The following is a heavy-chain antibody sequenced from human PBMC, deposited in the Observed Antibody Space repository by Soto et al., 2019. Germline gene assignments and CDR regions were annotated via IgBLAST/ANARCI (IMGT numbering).Heavy chain of an antibody. Sequence: ASVKVSCKASGYTFTSYDINWVRQATGQGLEWMGWMNPNSGNTGYAQKFQGRVTMTRNTSISTAYMELSSLRSEDTAVYYCARVAYYYDSSGYYSEDFQYWGQGTLVTVSS. CDR2: MNPNSGNT. J-gene: IGHJ1*01. V-gene: IGHV1-8*01. CDR3: ARVAYYYDSSGYYSEDFQY. CDR1: GYTFTSYD. D-gene: IGHD3-22*01.